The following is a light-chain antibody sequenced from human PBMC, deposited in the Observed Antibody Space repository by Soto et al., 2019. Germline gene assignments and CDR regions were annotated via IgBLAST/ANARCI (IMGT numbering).Light chain of an antibody. CDR2: DVS. CDR1: SSDVGGYNY. Sequence: QSALTQPPSASGSPGQSVTISCTGTSSDVGGYNYVSWYQQHPGKAPKLMIYDVSERPSGVPDLFTGSKSSNTVSLTVSGLQAQNQSDYYCHSYAGPNNMLFGRGTKHTVL. J-gene: IGLJ2*01. CDR3: HSYAGPNNML. V-gene: IGLV2-8*01.